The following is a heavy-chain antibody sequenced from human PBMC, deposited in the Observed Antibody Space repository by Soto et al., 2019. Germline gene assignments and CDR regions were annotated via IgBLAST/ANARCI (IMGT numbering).Heavy chain of an antibody. CDR2: ISAFNGNT. J-gene: IGHJ6*02. CDR1: GYTFTSYG. CDR3: ARTLYYDSGTAPGYYYYGMEG. Sequence: ASVKVSCKASGYTFTSYGISWARQAPGQGLEWMGGISAFNGNTNYAQKLQGRVTMTTDESTSTAYMELSSLRSEDTAVYYCARTLYYDSGTAPGYYYYGMEGWGQGTMVNVSS. D-gene: IGHD3-9*01. V-gene: IGHV1-18*01.